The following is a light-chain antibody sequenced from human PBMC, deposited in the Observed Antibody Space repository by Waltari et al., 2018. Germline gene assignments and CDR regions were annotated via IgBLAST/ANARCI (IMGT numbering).Light chain of an antibody. J-gene: IGKJ1*01. Sequence: EIVMTQPPATLSVSPGERATLPCRASQSVRNNLAWFQQKPGQVPRLLIYGASTRATGIPARFSGSGSGTDFTLTISSLQSEDFAVYYCQQYNKWPTWTFGQGTKVEIK. CDR2: GAS. CDR1: QSVRNN. CDR3: QQYNKWPTWT. V-gene: IGKV3-15*01.